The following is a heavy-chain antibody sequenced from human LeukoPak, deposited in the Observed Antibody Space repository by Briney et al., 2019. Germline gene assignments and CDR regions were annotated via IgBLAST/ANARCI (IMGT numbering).Heavy chain of an antibody. CDR2: ISSTSSYI. CDR1: GFTFSSYS. J-gene: IGHJ4*02. Sequence: GGSLRLSCAASGFTFSSYSMNWVRQAPGKGLEWVSYISSTSSYIYYTDSVKGEFTISRDNAKNSLYLEMNSLRAEDTAVYYCAREETGAYYYDSSGYYLYWGQGTLVTVSS. V-gene: IGHV3-21*01. CDR3: AREETGAYYYDSSGYYLY. D-gene: IGHD3-22*01.